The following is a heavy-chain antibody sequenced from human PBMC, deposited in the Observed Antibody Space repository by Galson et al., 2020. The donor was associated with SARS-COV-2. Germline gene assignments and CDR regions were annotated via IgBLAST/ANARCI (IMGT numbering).Heavy chain of an antibody. D-gene: IGHD3-22*01. CDR1: GFTFSSYG. Sequence: GASLKISCAASGFTFSSYGMHWVRQAPGKGLEWVAVIWYDGSNKYYADSVKGRFTISRANSKNTLYLQMNSLRAEDTAVYYCARAGMYYYVCCGYYYPPFYYYYYGMDVWGQGTTVTVSS. CDR3: ARAGMYYYVCCGYYYPPFYYYYYGMDV. V-gene: IGHV3-33*01. J-gene: IGHJ6*02. CDR2: IWYDGSNK.